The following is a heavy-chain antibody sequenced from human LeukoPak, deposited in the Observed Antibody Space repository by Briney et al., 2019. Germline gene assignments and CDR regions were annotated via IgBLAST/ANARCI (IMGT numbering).Heavy chain of an antibody. Sequence: ASVKVSCKVSGYTLTELSMQWVRQAPGKGLEWMGGFDPEDGETIYAQKFQGRVTMTEDTSTDTAYMELSSLRSEDTAVYYCAREVGVRGRLNWFDPWGQGTLVTVSS. V-gene: IGHV1-24*01. CDR2: FDPEDGET. D-gene: IGHD3-10*01. J-gene: IGHJ5*02. CDR1: GYTLTELS. CDR3: AREVGVRGRLNWFDP.